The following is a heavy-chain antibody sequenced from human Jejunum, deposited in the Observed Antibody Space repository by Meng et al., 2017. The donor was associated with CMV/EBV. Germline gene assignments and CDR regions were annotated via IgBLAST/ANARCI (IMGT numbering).Heavy chain of an antibody. J-gene: IGHJ4*02. D-gene: IGHD2-8*01. Sequence: HVQRVESGGGFVKPGGSLRLSCAASGFTFDDYYMNWIRQAPGKGLEWVSSVSSVSSYTNYADSVKGRFTISRDNAKNSLYLQMNSLRAEDTAVYYCARDRYCTNGVCYTHFDSWGQGTLVTVSS. V-gene: IGHV3-11*06. CDR2: VSSVSSYT. CDR1: GFTFDDYY. CDR3: ARDRYCTNGVCYTHFDS.